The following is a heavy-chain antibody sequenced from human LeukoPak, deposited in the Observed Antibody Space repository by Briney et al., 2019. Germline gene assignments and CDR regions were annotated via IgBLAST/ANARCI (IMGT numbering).Heavy chain of an antibody. D-gene: IGHD3-22*01. CDR3: ARHCDSSGYPFLDY. V-gene: IGHV4-39*01. J-gene: IGHJ4*02. CDR1: GGSISSSSYY. CDR2: IYYSGST. Sequence: SETLSLTCTVSGGSISSSSYYWGWIRQPPGKGLKWIGSIYYSGSTYYNPSLKSRVTISVDTSKNQFSLKLSSVTAADTAVYYCARHCDSSGYPFLDYWGQGTLVTVSS.